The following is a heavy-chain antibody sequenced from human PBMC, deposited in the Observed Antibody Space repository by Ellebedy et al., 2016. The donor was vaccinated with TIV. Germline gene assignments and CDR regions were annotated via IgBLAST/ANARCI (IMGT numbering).Heavy chain of an antibody. CDR2: INPSGGST. CDR3: TCLQLGIADYFDY. CDR1: GYTFTKYY. V-gene: IGHV1-46*01. J-gene: IGHJ4*02. D-gene: IGHD6-13*01. Sequence: ASVKVSCKASGYTFTKYYMHWVRQAPGQGREWMGMINPSGGSTSYEQKFQGRVTMTRDTSTSTVYMELSSLRSEDTAVYYCTCLQLGIADYFDYWGQGALVTVSS.